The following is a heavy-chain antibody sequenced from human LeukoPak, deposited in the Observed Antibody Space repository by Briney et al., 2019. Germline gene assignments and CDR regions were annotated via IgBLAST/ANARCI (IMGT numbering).Heavy chain of an antibody. Sequence: PGGSLRLSCAASGFTFSSYAMSWVRQAPGKGLEWVSAISGSGGSTYYADSVKGRFTISRDNSKNTLYLQMNSLRAEDTAVYYCAKDTFRDIVVVPAAIYYDYWGQGTLVTVSS. CDR3: AKDTFRDIVVVPAAIYYDY. D-gene: IGHD2-2*01. J-gene: IGHJ4*02. CDR1: GFTFSSYA. V-gene: IGHV3-23*01. CDR2: ISGSGGST.